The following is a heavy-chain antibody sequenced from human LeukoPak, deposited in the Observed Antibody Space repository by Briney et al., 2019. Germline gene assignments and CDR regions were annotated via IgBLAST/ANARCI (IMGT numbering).Heavy chain of an antibody. CDR1: GYTFTSYY. D-gene: IGHD3-22*01. CDR3: ASGFSSSYDYDSSGSYFDY. V-gene: IGHV1-46*01. J-gene: IGHJ4*02. Sequence: ASVKVSCKASGYTFTSYYMHWVRQAPGQGLEWMGITNPSGGSTSYAQKFQGRVTMTRDTSITTAYMELTRLRSDDTAVYYCASGFSSSYDYDSSGSYFDYWGRGTLVTVSS. CDR2: TNPSGGST.